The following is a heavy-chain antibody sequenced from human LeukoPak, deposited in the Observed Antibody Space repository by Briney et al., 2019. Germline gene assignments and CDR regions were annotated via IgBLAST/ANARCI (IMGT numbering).Heavy chain of an antibody. CDR1: GYTFTGCY. D-gene: IGHD3-10*01. Sequence: ASVKVSCKASGYTFTGCYMHWVRQAPGQGLEWMGWINPNSGGTNYAQKFQGRVTMTRDTSISTAYMELSRLRSDDTAVYYCARDEHYGSGPYYYYYGMDVWGQGTTVTVSS. J-gene: IGHJ6*02. CDR3: ARDEHYGSGPYYYYYGMDV. V-gene: IGHV1-2*02. CDR2: INPNSGGT.